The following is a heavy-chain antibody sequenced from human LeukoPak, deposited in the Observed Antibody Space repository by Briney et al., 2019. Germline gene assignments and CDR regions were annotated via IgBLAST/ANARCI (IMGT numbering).Heavy chain of an antibody. J-gene: IGHJ6*03. V-gene: IGHV3-9*01. CDR1: GFTFDDYA. CDR2: ISWNSGSI. CDR3: AKLASSVVPAAKMYYYYMDV. D-gene: IGHD2-2*01. Sequence: GGSLRLSCAASGFTFDDYAMHWVRQAPGKGLEWVSGISWNSGSIGYADSVKGRFTISRDNAKNSLYLQVNSLRAEDTALYYCAKLASSVVPAAKMYYYYMDVWGKGTTVTVSS.